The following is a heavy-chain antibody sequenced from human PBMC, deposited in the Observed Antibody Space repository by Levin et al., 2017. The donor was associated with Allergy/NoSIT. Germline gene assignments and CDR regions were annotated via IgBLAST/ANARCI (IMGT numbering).Heavy chain of an antibody. CDR3: ARARGYISPPFDY. V-gene: IGHV3-30-3*01. CDR2: ISYDGSSK. D-gene: IGHD5-18*01. J-gene: IGHJ4*02. CDR1: GFTFSSYA. Sequence: SCAASGFTFSSYAMHWVRQAPGKGLEWVAVISYDGSSKYYADSVKGRFTISRDNSKNTLYLQMNSLRTEDTAVYYCARARGYISPPFDYWGQGTLVTVSS.